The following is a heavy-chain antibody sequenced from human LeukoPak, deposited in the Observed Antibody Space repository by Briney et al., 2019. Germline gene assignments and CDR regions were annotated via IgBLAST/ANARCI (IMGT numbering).Heavy chain of an antibody. D-gene: IGHD2-2*01. CDR3: ARDLGRDIVVVPAAVDY. CDR1: GYTFTSYD. V-gene: IGHV1-8*01. Sequence: ASVKVSCKASGYTFTSYDINWVRQATGQGLEWMGWMNPNSGNTGYAQKFQGRVTMTTDTSTSTAYMELRSLRSDDTAVYYCARDLGRDIVVVPAAVDYWGQGTLVTVSS. J-gene: IGHJ4*02. CDR2: MNPNSGNT.